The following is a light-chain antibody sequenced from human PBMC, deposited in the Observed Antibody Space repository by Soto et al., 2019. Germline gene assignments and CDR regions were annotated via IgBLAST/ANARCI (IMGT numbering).Light chain of an antibody. CDR1: SSDIGDYNY. V-gene: IGLV2-8*01. Sequence: QSVLTQPPSASGSPGQSVTFSCTGTSSDIGDYNYVSWYQQHPGKAPKLMIYEVTKRPSGVPDRCSGSKSGNTASLTVSGLQADDVPDSYCSSYAGNHNYVFGTWTKVTVL. CDR2: EVT. J-gene: IGLJ1*01. CDR3: SSYAGNHNYV.